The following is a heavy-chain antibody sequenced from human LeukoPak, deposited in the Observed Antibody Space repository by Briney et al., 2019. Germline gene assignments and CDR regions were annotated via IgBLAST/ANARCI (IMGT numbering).Heavy chain of an antibody. CDR1: GFTFSRYG. CDR3: ARDFGRGSLTGV. J-gene: IGHJ6*02. D-gene: IGHD3-16*01. Sequence: ASVKVSCKASGFTFSRYGISWVRQAPGQGLEWMGWVSPYNGNTNYAQKLQGRVTMTTDTSTSTAYMELRSLRSDDTAVYYCARDFGRGSLTGVWGQGTTVTVSS. V-gene: IGHV1-18*01. CDR2: VSPYNGNT.